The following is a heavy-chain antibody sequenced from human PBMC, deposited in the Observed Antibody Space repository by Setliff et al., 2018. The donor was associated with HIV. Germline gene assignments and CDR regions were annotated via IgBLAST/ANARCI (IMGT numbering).Heavy chain of an antibody. CDR1: GGSLRRHY. V-gene: IGHV4-59*11. D-gene: IGHD3-10*01. CDR2: VYSTGDT. Sequence: SETLSLTCTVPGGSLRRHYWSWLRQPPGRGLEWIGYVYSTGDTNYNPSLRSRVTISVDTSRDQFSLNLSSVTVADTAVYYCARVRGGSSRGFLDYWGLGTLVTVSS. J-gene: IGHJ4*02. CDR3: ARVRGGSSRGFLDY.